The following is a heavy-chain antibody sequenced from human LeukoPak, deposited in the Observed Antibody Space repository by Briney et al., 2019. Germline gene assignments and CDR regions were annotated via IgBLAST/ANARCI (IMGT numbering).Heavy chain of an antibody. CDR1: GYTFTSYY. D-gene: IGHD4/OR15-4a*01. V-gene: IGHV1-46*01. CDR2: INPSGGRT. CDR3: ARGPGYGESYYYYYMDV. Sequence: GASVKVSCKASGYTFTSYYMHWVRQAPGQGLEWMGIINPSGGRTSYAQKFQGRVTMTRDMSTSTVYVELSSLRSEDTAVYYCARGPGYGESYYYYYMDVWGKGTTVTVSS. J-gene: IGHJ6*03.